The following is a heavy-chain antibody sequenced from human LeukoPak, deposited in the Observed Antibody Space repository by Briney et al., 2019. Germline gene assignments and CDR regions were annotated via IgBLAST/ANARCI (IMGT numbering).Heavy chain of an antibody. Sequence: PSETLSLTCTVSGGSIISDRHYWSWIRQHPGKGLEWIGYIAYSGSTNYNPSLKSRVTISVDVSKNHFSLKLNSVTAADTAVYYCARARQFNDILTGYHQTYYFDYWGQGTLVTVSA. V-gene: IGHV4-31*03. D-gene: IGHD3-9*01. J-gene: IGHJ4*02. CDR2: IAYSGST. CDR1: GGSIISDRHY. CDR3: ARARQFNDILTGYHQTYYFDY.